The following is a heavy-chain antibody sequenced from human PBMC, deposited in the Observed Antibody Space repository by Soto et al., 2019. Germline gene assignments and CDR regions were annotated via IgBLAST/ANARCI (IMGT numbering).Heavy chain of an antibody. D-gene: IGHD2-15*01. Sequence: EVRLVESAGGLVKPGGSLRLSCVASGFSFNEAWMNWVRQAPGQGLEWVGRIKTSAGGGATNYAAPAQGRFTISRDDSKNTLYLHMNSLRTEDTAIYYCTTGSVEGIWGQGTTVIVSS. CDR1: GFSFNEAW. CDR2: IKTSAGGGAT. CDR3: TTGSVEGI. J-gene: IGHJ6*02. V-gene: IGHV3-15*07.